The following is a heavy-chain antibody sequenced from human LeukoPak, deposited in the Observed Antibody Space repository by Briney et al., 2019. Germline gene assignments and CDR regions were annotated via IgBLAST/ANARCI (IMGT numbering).Heavy chain of an antibody. D-gene: IGHD5-24*01. CDR2: INPNSGGT. Sequence: GASVKVSCKASGYTFTGYYMHWVRQAPGQGLEWMGWINPNSGGTNYAQKFQGRVTMTRDTSISTAYMELSRLRSDDTAVYYCARVGKNRDGYNLFDYWGQGTLVTVSS. CDR3: ARVGKNRDGYNLFDY. J-gene: IGHJ4*02. V-gene: IGHV1-2*02. CDR1: GYTFTGYY.